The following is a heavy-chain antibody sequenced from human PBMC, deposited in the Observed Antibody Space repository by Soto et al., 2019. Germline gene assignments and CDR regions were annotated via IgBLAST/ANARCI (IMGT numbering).Heavy chain of an antibody. CDR1: GYTFTGHY. V-gene: IGHV1-2*02. CDR2: IGPESGAT. Sequence: ASVKVSCKTSGYTFTGHYIHCVRQAPQQGPEWMGEIGPESGATRYAEKFRGRVTMTMDTSITTVYMELRNLSPDDTAVYYCGRGRSGQIVIFYWGQGTPVTVSS. D-gene: IGHD1-26*01. J-gene: IGHJ4*02. CDR3: GRGRSGQIVIFY.